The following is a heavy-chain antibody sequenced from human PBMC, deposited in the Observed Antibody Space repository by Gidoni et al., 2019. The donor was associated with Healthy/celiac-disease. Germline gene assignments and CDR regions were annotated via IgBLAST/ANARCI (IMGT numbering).Heavy chain of an antibody. CDR1: VFTSSSYA. J-gene: IGHJ4*02. D-gene: IGHD2-15*01. CDR2: ISYDGSNK. Sequence: QVQLVESGGGVVQPGRSLRLSCASSVFTSSSYARHWVRQAPGKGLEWVAVISYDGSNKYYADSVKGQFTISRDNSKNTLYLQMNSLRAEDTAVYYCARDFPDHCSGGSCYSDDYWGQGTLVTVSS. V-gene: IGHV3-30-3*01. CDR3: ARDFPDHCSGGSCYSDDY.